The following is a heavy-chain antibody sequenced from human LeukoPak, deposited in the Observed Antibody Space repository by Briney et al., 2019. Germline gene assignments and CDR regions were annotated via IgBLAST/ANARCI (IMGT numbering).Heavy chain of an antibody. V-gene: IGHV4-59*01. Sequence: SETLSLTCTASGGSISSYYWSWIRQPPGKGLEWIGYIYYSGSTNYNPSLKSRVTISVDTSKNQFSLKLSSVTAADTAVYYCARLDNWFDPWGQGTLVTVSS. CDR3: ARLDNWFDP. CDR2: IYYSGST. CDR1: GGSISSYY. J-gene: IGHJ5*02.